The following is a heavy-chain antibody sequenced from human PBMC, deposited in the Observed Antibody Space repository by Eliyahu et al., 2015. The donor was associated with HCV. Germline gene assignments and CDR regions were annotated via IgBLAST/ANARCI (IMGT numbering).Heavy chain of an antibody. CDR3: AKGPHTVEMATIIGYFDY. V-gene: IGHV3-30*18. J-gene: IGHJ4*02. D-gene: IGHD5-24*01. CDR2: ISYDGSNK. CDR1: GFXFSSYG. Sequence: QVQLVESGGGVVQPGRSLRLSCAASGFXFSSYGMHWVRQAPGKGLEWVAVISYDGSNKYYADSVKGRFTISRDNSKNTLYLQMNSLRAEDTAVYYCAKGPHTVEMATIIGYFDYWGQGTLVTVSS.